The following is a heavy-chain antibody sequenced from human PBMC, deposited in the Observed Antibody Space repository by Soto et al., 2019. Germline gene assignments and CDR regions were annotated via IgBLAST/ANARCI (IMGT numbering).Heavy chain of an antibody. CDR1: GYPFTELS. V-gene: IGHV1-24*01. CDR3: ATDITYGPGRDEH. D-gene: IGHD3-10*01. J-gene: IGHJ4*02. Sequence: QVQLVQSGAEVTKPGASVKVSCKVSGYPFTELSMHWVRQAPGKGLEWLGGYNPEEGETMSAQKFQGRLTMTEDISTDAAYMELRSVRSEDTAMYYCATDITYGPGRDEHWGQGTLVTVSS. CDR2: YNPEEGET.